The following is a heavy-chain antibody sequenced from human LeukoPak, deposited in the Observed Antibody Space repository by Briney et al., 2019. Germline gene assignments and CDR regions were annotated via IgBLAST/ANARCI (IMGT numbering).Heavy chain of an antibody. CDR2: ISYSGST. CDR1: GGSISRYY. V-gene: IGHV4-59*08. CDR3: ARTYCRGGSCHFDY. Sequence: PSETLSITCTVAGGSISRYYWSWIRQPPGKGLEWIGYISYSGSTDSNPSLKSRVTISVDTSKNQISLKLSSVTAADTAVYYCARTYCRGGSCHFDYWGQGTLVTVSS. J-gene: IGHJ4*02. D-gene: IGHD2-15*01.